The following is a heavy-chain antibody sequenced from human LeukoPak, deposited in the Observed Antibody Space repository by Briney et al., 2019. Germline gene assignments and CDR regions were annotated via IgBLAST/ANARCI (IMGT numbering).Heavy chain of an antibody. V-gene: IGHV3-21*01. J-gene: IGHJ3*02. CDR1: GFTFSSYS. CDR3: AKLVDKAFDI. Sequence: GGSLRLSCAASGFTFSSYSMNWVRQAPGKGLEWVSSISSSSSYIYYADSVKGRFTISRDNAKNSLYLQMNSLRAKDTAVYYCAKLVDKAFDIWGQGTMVTVSS. D-gene: IGHD5-12*01. CDR2: ISSSSSYI.